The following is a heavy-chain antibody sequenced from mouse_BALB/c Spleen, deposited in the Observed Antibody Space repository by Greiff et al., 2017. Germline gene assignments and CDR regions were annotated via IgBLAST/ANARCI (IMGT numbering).Heavy chain of an antibody. J-gene: IGHJ2*01. CDR1: GYSITSGYY. D-gene: IGHD2-3*01. V-gene: IGHV3-6*02. Sequence: DVKLQESGPGLVKPSQSLSLTCSVTGYSITSGYYWNWIRQFPGNKLEWMGYISYDGSNNYNPSLKNRISITRDTSKNQFFLKLNSVTTEDTATYYCARVGWLLLDYWGQGTTLTVSS. CDR3: ARVGWLLLDY. CDR2: ISYDGSN.